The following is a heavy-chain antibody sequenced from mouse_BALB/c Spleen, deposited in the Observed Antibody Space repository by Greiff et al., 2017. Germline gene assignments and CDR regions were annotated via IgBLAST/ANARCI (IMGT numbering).Heavy chain of an antibody. CDR3: ARSDYRYAMDY. Sequence: EVKVEESGGGLVQPGGSRKLSCAASGFTFSSFGLHWVRQAPEKGLEWVAYISSGSSTIYYADTVKGRFTISRDNPKNTLFLQMTSLRSEDTAMYYCARSDYRYAMDYWGQGTSVTVSS. CDR1: GFTFSSFG. CDR2: ISSGSSTI. V-gene: IGHV5-17*02. D-gene: IGHD2-14*01. J-gene: IGHJ4*01.